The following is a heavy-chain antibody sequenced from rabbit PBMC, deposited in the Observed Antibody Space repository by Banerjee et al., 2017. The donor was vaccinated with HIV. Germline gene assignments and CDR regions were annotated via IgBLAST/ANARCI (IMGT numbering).Heavy chain of an antibody. CDR3: ARRVVGYEGYDL. V-gene: IGHV1S40*01. Sequence: QSLEESGGDLVKPGASLTLTCTASGFTISSSYYMCWVRQAPGKGLEWIACIYISSGTTWYASWVKGRFTISKTSSTTVTLQMTSLTAADTATYFCARRVVGYEGYDLWGPGTLVTVS. D-gene: IGHD3-1*01. CDR2: IYISSGTT. CDR1: GFTISSSYY. J-gene: IGHJ4*01.